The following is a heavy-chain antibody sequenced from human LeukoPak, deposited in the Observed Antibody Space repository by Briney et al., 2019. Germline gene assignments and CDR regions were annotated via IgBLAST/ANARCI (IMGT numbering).Heavy chain of an antibody. CDR3: ARLTVSGQLDY. Sequence: GGSLRLSCAASGFTFSRHSMDWVRQAPGKGLEWVAAISYDGSKENYADAVKGRFTISRDNSKNTLYLQMNSLRVEDTAVYCCARLTVSGQLDYWGQGTLVTVSS. J-gene: IGHJ4*02. CDR2: ISYDGSKE. D-gene: IGHD6-19*01. V-gene: IGHV3-30-3*01. CDR1: GFTFSRHS.